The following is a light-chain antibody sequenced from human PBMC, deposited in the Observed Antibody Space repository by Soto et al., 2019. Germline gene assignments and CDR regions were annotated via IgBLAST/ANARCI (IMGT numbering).Light chain of an antibody. CDR1: QSISSW. V-gene: IGKV1-5*03. J-gene: IGKJ1*01. CDR3: QQYNSYPWT. Sequence: DIQVTESPSTLSTALGDRVTITCRASQSISSWLAWYQQKPGKAPKLLIYKASTLESGVPSNCSGSRSGTEFSITINSLQPEDFATYYCQQYNSYPWTFGQGTRWIS. CDR2: KAS.